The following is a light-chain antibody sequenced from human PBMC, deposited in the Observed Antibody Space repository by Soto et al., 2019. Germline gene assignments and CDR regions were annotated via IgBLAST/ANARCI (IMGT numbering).Light chain of an antibody. CDR2: GAS. V-gene: IGKV3-20*01. J-gene: IGKJ5*01. CDR3: QQYGGAPLIT. Sequence: QKISTRPLAWHLHKPXQAPTFLIYGASSXATGIPHRFSSSASGTDLTLTTSRLEPEDFSMYYCQQYGGAPLITYGERTRPEI. CDR1: QKISTRP.